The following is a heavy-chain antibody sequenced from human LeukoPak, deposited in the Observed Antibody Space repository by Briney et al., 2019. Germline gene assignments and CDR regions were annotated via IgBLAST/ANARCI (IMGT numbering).Heavy chain of an antibody. D-gene: IGHD3-3*01. Sequence: SETLSLTCSVSGGSINSGTFFWTWIRQPAGKGLEWIGRISSTGSTNYNPSLKSRLAMSVDTSKNQFSLNMSSVTAADTAVYYCARDSFWRGYSSFDYWGQGSLVIVSS. CDR3: ARDSFWRGYSSFDY. J-gene: IGHJ4*02. V-gene: IGHV4-61*02. CDR1: GGSINSGTFF. CDR2: ISSTGST.